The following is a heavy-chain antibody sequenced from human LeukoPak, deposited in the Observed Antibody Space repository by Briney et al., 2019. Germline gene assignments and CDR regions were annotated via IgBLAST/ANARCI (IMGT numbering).Heavy chain of an antibody. D-gene: IGHD3-22*01. J-gene: IGHJ4*02. Sequence: PGESLKISCKGSGYSFTSYWIGWVRQMPGKGLEWMGIIYPVDSDTRYSPSFQGQVTISADKSISTAYLQWSSLKASDTAMYYCARPFPPYYYDSSGYMYYFDYWGQGTLVTVSS. CDR1: GYSFTSYW. CDR3: ARPFPPYYYDSSGYMYYFDY. CDR2: IYPVDSDT. V-gene: IGHV5-51*01.